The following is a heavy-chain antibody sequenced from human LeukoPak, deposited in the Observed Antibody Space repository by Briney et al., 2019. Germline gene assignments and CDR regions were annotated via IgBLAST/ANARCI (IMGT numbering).Heavy chain of an antibody. D-gene: IGHD5-12*01. V-gene: IGHV3-7*01. CDR2: IKQDGSVK. J-gene: IGHJ4*02. CDR1: GFTLSSNW. CDR3: ARWGQTSGYYYVDN. Sequence: PGGSLRLSCGASGFTLSSNWMTWVRQAPGRGLEWVASIKQDGSVKYYVDSVKGRFTISRDNARNSLSLQMNSLGVEDTAVYFCARWGQTSGYYYVDNWGQGTPVTVSS.